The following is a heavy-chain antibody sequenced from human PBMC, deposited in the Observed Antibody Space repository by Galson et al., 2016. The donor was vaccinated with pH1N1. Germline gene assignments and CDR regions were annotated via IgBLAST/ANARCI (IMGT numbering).Heavy chain of an antibody. D-gene: IGHD3-22*01. CDR2: TCYRSKWYN. J-gene: IGHJ3*02. Sequence: CAISGDSVSSNSAAWNWIRQSPSRGLEWLGRTCYRSKWYNDYGVSVKSRITINPDTSKNQFPLQLNSVTPEDTAVYYCARSEYYYDSSGYRHDTFDIWGQGTTVTVSS. CDR3: ARSEYYYDSSGYRHDTFDI. CDR1: GDSVSSNSAA. V-gene: IGHV6-1*01.